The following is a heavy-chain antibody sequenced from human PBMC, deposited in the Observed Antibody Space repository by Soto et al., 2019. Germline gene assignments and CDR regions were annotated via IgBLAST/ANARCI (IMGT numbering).Heavy chain of an antibody. CDR1: GFSLSSYW. D-gene: IGHD6-19*01. CDR3: TRDDRSSVPFYY. CDR2: VSLDGRDK. J-gene: IGHJ4*02. Sequence: EVQLEESGGGLVQPGGSLRLSCAASGFSLSSYWMSWVRQAPGKGPEWVAIVSLDGRDKTYADSVKGRFTISRDNAEKSLLLQMNSLRADDAAVYDCTRDDRSSVPFYYWCQGALVTVPS. V-gene: IGHV3-7*01.